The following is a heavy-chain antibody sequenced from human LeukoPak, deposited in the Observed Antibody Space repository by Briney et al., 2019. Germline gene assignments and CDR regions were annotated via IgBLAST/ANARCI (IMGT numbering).Heavy chain of an antibody. D-gene: IGHD3-10*01. J-gene: IGHJ4*02. V-gene: IGHV3-30*02. CDR2: IRYDGSNK. Sequence: PGGSLRLSCAASGFTFSSYGMHWVRQAPGKGLEWLAFIRYDGSNKYYADSVKGRFTIYRDNSKNTLYLQMNSLSAEDTAVYYCETYYGSGSDCKRADYWGQGTLVTVSS. CDR3: ETYYGSGSDCKRADY. CDR1: GFTFSSYG.